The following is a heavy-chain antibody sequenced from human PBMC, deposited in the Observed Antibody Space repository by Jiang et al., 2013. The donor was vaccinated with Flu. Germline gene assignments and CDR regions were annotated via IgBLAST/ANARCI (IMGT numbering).Heavy chain of an antibody. V-gene: IGHV5-51*01. D-gene: IGHD3-22*01. CDR2: IYPVDSDA. Sequence: GAEVKKPGESLRISCKGSGYSFTSYWISWVRQMPGKGLEWMGIIYPVDSDAKISPSFQGQVTISVDKAISTAYLQWSSLKASDTAMYYCARRVSGYYLTPFDYWGQGTLVTVSS. J-gene: IGHJ4*02. CDR3: ARRVSGYYLTPFDY. CDR1: GYSFTSYW.